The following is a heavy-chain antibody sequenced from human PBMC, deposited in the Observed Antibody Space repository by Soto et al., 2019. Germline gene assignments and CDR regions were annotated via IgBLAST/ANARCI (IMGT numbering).Heavy chain of an antibody. V-gene: IGHV4-30-4*01. Sequence: SETLSLTCTVSGASIRSTDYYWSWIRQAPGKGLEWIGYVYYTGSTYCNPSLMSRLTISVDTSKNQFSLKLTAVTAAETAVYYCVRTARQGAVAPHWFDRWGQGTQVTVSS. CDR1: GASIRSTDYY. CDR2: VYYTGST. CDR3: VRTARQGAVAPHWFDR. D-gene: IGHD2-21*02. J-gene: IGHJ5*02.